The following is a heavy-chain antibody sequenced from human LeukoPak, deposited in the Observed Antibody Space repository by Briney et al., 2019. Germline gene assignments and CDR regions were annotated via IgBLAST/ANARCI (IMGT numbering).Heavy chain of an antibody. V-gene: IGHV4-61*02. CDR3: ARGLIAAAIVGAFDI. CDR2: IYTSGST. Sequence: SETLSLTCTVSGGSISSGSYYWSWIRQPAGKGLEWIGRIYTSGSTNYNPSLKSRVTISVDTSKNQFSLKLSSVTAADTAVYYCARGLIAAAIVGAFDIWGQGTMVTVSS. D-gene: IGHD6-13*01. J-gene: IGHJ3*02. CDR1: GGSISSGSYY.